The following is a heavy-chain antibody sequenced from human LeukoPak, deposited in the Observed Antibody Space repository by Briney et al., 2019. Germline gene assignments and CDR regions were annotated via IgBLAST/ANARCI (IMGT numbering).Heavy chain of an antibody. Sequence: GGSLRLSCAASGFTFSSYAMSWVRQDPRKGLVWVSRINGDGRNINYADSVRGRFTISRDNAKNTLYLQMNTLRVEDTAVYYCARDHSSGWSPLDYWGQGTLVTVSS. CDR3: ARDHSSGWSPLDY. CDR1: GFTFSSYA. V-gene: IGHV3-74*01. CDR2: INGDGRNI. J-gene: IGHJ4*02. D-gene: IGHD6-19*01.